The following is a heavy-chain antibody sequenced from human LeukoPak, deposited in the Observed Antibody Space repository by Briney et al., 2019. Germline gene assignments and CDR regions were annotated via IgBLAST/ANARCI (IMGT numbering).Heavy chain of an antibody. J-gene: IGHJ3*02. CDR3: VRDNRDAFDI. Sequence: PGGSLRLSCAASEFIFNSYSMNWVRQAPGKGLEWVSAISSSSSYKFNADSVKGRFTISRDNARNLLYLQMNSLRAEDTAVYYCVRDNRDAFDIWGQGTMVTVSS. V-gene: IGHV3-21*01. CDR1: EFIFNSYS. CDR2: ISSSSSYK.